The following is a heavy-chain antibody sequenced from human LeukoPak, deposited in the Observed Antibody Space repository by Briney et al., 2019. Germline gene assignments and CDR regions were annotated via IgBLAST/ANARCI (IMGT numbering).Heavy chain of an antibody. J-gene: IGHJ6*03. Sequence: SETLSLTCTVPGGSISSSSYYWGWIRQPPGKGLEWIGSIYYSGSTYYNPSLKSRVTISVDTSKNQFSLKLSSVTAADTAVYYCARLDDYYYYMDVWGKGTTVTVSS. CDR2: IYYSGST. CDR1: GGSISSSSYY. CDR3: ARLDDYYYYMDV. V-gene: IGHV4-39*01.